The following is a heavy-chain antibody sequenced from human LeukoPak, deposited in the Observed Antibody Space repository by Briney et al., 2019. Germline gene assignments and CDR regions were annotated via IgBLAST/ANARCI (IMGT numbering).Heavy chain of an antibody. J-gene: IGHJ4*02. D-gene: IGHD3-22*01. CDR3: AHSPDGSSYYYSDH. CDR1: GLSFSTSGVG. CDR2: IYWDDDR. Sequence: GSGPTLVNPTQTLALTCTFSGLSFSTSGVGVGWIRQPPGKALEWVAVIYWDDDRRYSPSLKSRVTITRDTSKHQVVLTMTNMDPGDTAIYYCAHSPDGSSYYYSDHWGQGTLVTVSS. V-gene: IGHV2-5*02.